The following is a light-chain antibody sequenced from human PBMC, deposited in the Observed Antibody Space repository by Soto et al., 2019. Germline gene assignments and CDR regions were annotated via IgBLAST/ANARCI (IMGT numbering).Light chain of an antibody. V-gene: IGKV1-5*03. CDR3: EQYNTYRG. CDR1: QSIGGW. CDR2: KAS. J-gene: IGKJ1*01. Sequence: DIQMTQSPSALSAFVGDTVTITCRASQSIGGWLAWHQQKPGKAPKLLIYKASTIESGVPSRFSGSGSGKEFPLTVSSLQPDEFASYYCEQYNTYRGFGQGTMMEI.